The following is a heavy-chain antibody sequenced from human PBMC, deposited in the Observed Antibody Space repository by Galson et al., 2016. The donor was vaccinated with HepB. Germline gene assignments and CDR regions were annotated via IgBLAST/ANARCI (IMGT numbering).Heavy chain of an antibody. CDR1: GFAFSTYA. J-gene: IGHJ5*02. Sequence: SLRLSCATSGFAFSTYAMHWVRQAPGKGLEWVAVISFDGTNKYYAESVKGRFTISRDTSKNTVSLQMTSLRGEDTAVYYCARGASGTTHGPNWFDPWGQGTRVTVAS. D-gene: IGHD1-1*01. CDR2: ISFDGTNK. V-gene: IGHV3-30-3*01. CDR3: ARGASGTTHGPNWFDP.